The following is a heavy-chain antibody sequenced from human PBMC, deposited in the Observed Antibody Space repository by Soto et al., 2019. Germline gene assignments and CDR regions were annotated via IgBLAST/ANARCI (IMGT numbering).Heavy chain of an antibody. V-gene: IGHV3-30*18. CDR2: ISYDGSNK. CDR1: GFTFSSYG. J-gene: IGHJ6*02. CDR3: AKSLGVVPAARDYYYYGMDV. Sequence: GGSLRLSCAASGFTFSSYGMHWVRQAPGKGLEWVAVISYDGSNKYYADSVKGRFTISRDNSKNTLYLQMNSLRAEDTAVYYCAKSLGVVPAARDYYYYGMDVWGQGTTVTVSS. D-gene: IGHD2-2*01.